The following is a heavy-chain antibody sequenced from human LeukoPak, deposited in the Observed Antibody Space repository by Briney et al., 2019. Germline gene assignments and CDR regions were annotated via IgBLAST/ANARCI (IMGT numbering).Heavy chain of an antibody. V-gene: IGHV3-23*01. CDR3: AKCGNSGCHLIDY. CDR1: GFTFNTNA. Sequence: RGSLRLSCAASGFTFNTNAMSWVRQAPGKGLEWVSAISGRTGGTYYADSVEGRFTISRDNSKSTLYLQMDSLRAEDTAVYYCAKCGNSGCHLIDYWGQGTLVTVS. D-gene: IGHD5-12*01. CDR2: ISGRTGGT. J-gene: IGHJ4*02.